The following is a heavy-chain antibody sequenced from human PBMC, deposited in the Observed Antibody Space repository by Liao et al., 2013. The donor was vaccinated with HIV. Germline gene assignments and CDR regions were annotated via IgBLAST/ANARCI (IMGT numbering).Heavy chain of an antibody. D-gene: IGHD6-13*01. CDR1: GGSITSGSYY. J-gene: IGHJ2*01. V-gene: IGHV4-61*02. CDR2: LYTSGST. Sequence: QVQLHESGPGLVKPSQTLSLTCTVSGGSITSGSYYWSWIRQPAGKGLEWIGRLYTSGSTDYNPSLESRVTMSVDTSKNQFSLKLSSVTAADTAVYYCARAAGSRYLDLWGRGTLVTASS. CDR3: ARAAGSRYLDL.